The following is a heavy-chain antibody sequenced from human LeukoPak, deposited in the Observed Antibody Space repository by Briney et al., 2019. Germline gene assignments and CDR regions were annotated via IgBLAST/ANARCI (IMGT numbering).Heavy chain of an antibody. CDR2: ISYDGSNK. CDR3: AKPLLEWLLWTAFDI. J-gene: IGHJ3*02. CDR1: GFTFSSYG. Sequence: PGRSLRLSCAASGFTFSSYGMHWVRQAPGKGLEWVAVISYDGSNKYYADSVKGRFTISRDNSENTLYLQMNSLRAEDTAVYYCAKPLLEWLLWTAFDIWGQGTMVTVSS. V-gene: IGHV3-30*18. D-gene: IGHD3-3*01.